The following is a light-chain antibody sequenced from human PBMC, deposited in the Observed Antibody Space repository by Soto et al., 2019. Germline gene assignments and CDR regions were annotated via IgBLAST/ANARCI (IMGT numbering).Light chain of an antibody. CDR3: AAWDDSLSGHVV. CDR2: RNN. V-gene: IGLV1-47*01. J-gene: IGLJ2*01. Sequence: QSVLNQPPSASGTPGHRVTISCSGSSSNIGSNYVYWYQQLPGTAPKLLSYRNNQRPSGVHDRFSGSKSGTSASLAISGLRSEYEADYYCAAWDDSLSGHVVFGGGTRL. CDR1: SSNIGSNY.